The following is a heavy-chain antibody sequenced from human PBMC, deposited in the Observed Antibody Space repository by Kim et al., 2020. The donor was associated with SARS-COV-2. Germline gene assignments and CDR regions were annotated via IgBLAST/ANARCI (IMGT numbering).Heavy chain of an antibody. V-gene: IGHV5-51*01. Sequence: GESLKISCKGSGYSFTSYWIGWVRQMPVKGLEWMGIIYPGDSDTRYSPSFQGQVTISADKSISTAYLQWSSLKASDTAMYYCARHVSSSLYYYYYYGMDVWGQGTTVTVSS. J-gene: IGHJ6*02. CDR3: ARHVSSSLYYYYYYGMDV. CDR2: IYPGDSDT. D-gene: IGHD6-6*01. CDR1: GYSFTSYW.